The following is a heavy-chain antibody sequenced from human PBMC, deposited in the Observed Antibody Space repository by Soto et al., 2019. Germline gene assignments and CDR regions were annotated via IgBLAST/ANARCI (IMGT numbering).Heavy chain of an antibody. V-gene: IGHV3-21*01. D-gene: IGHD1-26*01. CDR3: ARGTTHYYSYYMDV. J-gene: IGHJ6*03. CDR2: ISSTSTYI. Sequence: GGSLRLSCATSGFTYTTYSMSWVRQAPGKGLEWVSSISSTSTYIYYADSVEGRFSISRDNAKSSLYLQMNSLRAEDTAVYYCARGTTHYYSYYMDVWGKRTTVTVSS. CDR1: GFTYTTYS.